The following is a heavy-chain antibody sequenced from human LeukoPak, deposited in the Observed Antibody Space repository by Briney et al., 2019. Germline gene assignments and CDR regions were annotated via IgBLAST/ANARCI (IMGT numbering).Heavy chain of an antibody. CDR3: ATTTRPMLGYYYMDV. V-gene: IGHV4-4*09. Sequence: SETLSLTCTVSGGSISSYYWSWIRQPPGEGLEWIGYIYTSGSTNYNPSLKSRVTMSVDTSKNQFSLKLSSVTAADTAVYYCATTTRPMLGYYYMDVWGKGTTVTVSS. J-gene: IGHJ6*03. D-gene: IGHD1-26*01. CDR2: IYTSGST. CDR1: GGSISSYY.